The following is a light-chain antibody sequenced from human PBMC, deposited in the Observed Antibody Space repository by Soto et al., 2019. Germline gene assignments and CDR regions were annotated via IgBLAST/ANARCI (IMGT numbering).Light chain of an antibody. CDR1: QSVSSIN. J-gene: IGKJ2*01. CDR2: GAS. Sequence: EIVLTQSPGTLSLSPGERATLSCRASQSVSSINLAWYQQKPGQAPRLLIYGASSRATGIPDRISGSGSGTDFTLTISRLEPEDFAVYYCQQYGSSPYTFGQGTKLEIK. V-gene: IGKV3-20*01. CDR3: QQYGSSPYT.